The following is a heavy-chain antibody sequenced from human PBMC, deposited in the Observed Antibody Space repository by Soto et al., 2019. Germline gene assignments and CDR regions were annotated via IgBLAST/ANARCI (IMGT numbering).Heavy chain of an antibody. CDR1: GGSISSYY. CDR3: ARTSKVSYMDV. CDR2: IYYSGST. J-gene: IGHJ6*03. D-gene: IGHD1-20*01. Sequence: TSETLSLTCTVSGGSISSYYWSWIRQPPGKGLEWIGYIYYSGSTNYNPSLKSRVTISVDTSKNQFSLKLSSVTAADTAVYYCARTSKVSYMDVWGKGTTVTVSS. V-gene: IGHV4-59*01.